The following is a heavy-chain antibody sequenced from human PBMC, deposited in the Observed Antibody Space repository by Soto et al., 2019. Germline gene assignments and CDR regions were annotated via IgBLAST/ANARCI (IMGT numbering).Heavy chain of an antibody. CDR3: ARGGVTLLYFDY. CDR2: IYYSGST. V-gene: IGHV4-61*01. D-gene: IGHD2-21*02. CDR1: GGSVSRGSYY. Sequence: PSETLSLTCTVSGGSVSRGSYYWSWIRQPPGKGLEWIGYIYYSGSTNYNPSLKSRVTISVDTSKNQFSLKLSSVTAADTAVYYCARGGVTLLYFDYWGQGTLVTVS. J-gene: IGHJ4*02.